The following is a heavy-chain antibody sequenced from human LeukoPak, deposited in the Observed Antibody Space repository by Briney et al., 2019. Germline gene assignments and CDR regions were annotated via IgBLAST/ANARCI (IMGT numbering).Heavy chain of an antibody. J-gene: IGHJ1*01. D-gene: IGHD6-13*01. CDR3: ARIGYSSSFAKIFQH. CDR2: INHSGST. V-gene: IGHV4-34*01. Sequence: SETLSLTCAVYGGSFSGYYWSWIRQPPGKGLEWIGEINHSGSTNYNPSLKSRVTISVDTSKNQFSLKLSSVTAADTAVYYCARIGYSSSFAKIFQHWGQGTLVTVSS. CDR1: GGSFSGYY.